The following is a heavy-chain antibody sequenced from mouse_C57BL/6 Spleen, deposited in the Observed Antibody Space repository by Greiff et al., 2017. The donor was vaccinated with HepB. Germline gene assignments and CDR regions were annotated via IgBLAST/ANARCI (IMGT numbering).Heavy chain of an antibody. V-gene: IGHV14-1*01. J-gene: IGHJ1*03. CDR2: IDPEDGDT. D-gene: IGHD4-1*01. Sequence: VHVKQSGAELVRPGASVELSCTASGFNIKDYYMHWVKQRPEQGLEWIGRIDPEDGDTEYAPKFQGKATMTADTSSNTAYLQLSSLTSEDTAVYYCTPTGTGYFDVWGTGTTVTVSS. CDR3: TPTGTGYFDV. CDR1: GFNIKDYY.